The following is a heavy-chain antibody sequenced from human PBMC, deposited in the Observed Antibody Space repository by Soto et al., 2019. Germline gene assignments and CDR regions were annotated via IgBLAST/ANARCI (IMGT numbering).Heavy chain of an antibody. CDR2: IIPILGIA. J-gene: IGHJ6*03. CDR3: ARDSVGSGYDFSYYYYYMDV. D-gene: IGHD5-12*01. CDR1: GGTFSSYT. Sequence: SVKVSCKASGGTFSSYTISWVRQAPGQGLEWMGRIIPILGIANYAQKFQGRVTITADKSTSTAYMELSSLRSEDTAVYYCARDSVGSGYDFSYYYYYMDVWGKGTTVTVSS. V-gene: IGHV1-69*04.